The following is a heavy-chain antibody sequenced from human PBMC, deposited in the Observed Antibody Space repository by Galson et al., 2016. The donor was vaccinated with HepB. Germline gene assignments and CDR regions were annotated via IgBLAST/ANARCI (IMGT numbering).Heavy chain of an antibody. CDR3: ARHMATDAADY. V-gene: IGHV5-10-1*01. J-gene: IGHJ4*02. Sequence: QSGAEVKKPGESLRISCKYSGFRLKNYWISWVRQMPGKGLEWMGRINPSDSYTNYSPSFQGHVTISADKSIDTAYVQWSSLKASDTAMYYCARHMATDAADYWGQGTLVTVSS. D-gene: IGHD5-12*01. CDR1: GFRLKNYW. CDR2: INPSDSYT.